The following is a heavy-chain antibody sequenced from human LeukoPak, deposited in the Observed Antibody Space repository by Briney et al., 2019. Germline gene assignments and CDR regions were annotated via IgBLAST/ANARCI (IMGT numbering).Heavy chain of an antibody. D-gene: IGHD3-10*01. V-gene: IGHV3-7*01. J-gene: IGHJ4*02. CDR1: GFTFSSYW. Sequence: LTGGSLRLSCAASGFTFSSYWMSWVRQAPGKGLEWVANIKQDGSEKYYVDSVKGRFTISRDNAKNSLYLQMNSLRAEDTAMYFCVRDVGAIRAEVYFDYWGQGTLVTASS. CDR3: VRDVGAIRAEVYFDY. CDR2: IKQDGSEK.